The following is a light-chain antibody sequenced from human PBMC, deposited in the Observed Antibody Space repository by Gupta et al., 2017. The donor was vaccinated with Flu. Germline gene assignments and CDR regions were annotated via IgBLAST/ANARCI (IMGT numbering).Light chain of an antibody. Sequence: DMVTSTCRASQSISNRLAWYQQKAGKPPKILIYKASTLEGGVPSRFSGSGSGTQFTLTISSLQADDFATYYCQQYDYYWTFGQGTKVEI. J-gene: IGKJ1*01. V-gene: IGKV1-5*03. CDR2: KAS. CDR1: QSISNR. CDR3: QQYDYYWT.